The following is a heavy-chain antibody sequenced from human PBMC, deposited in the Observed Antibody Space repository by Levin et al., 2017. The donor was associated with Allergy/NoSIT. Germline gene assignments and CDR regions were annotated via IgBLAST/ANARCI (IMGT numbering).Heavy chain of an antibody. J-gene: IGHJ4*02. CDR2: INSDGSQI. CDR1: GFIFRDSY. Sequence: AGGSLRLSCAASGFIFRDSYMSWIRQAPGKGLEWVSHINSDGSQIYVADSVKGRFTISRDNAKNSLYLQMNSLRVEDTAVYYCARGGALAGNDYWGQGTLVTVSS. CDR3: ARGGALAGNDY. D-gene: IGHD6-13*01. V-gene: IGHV3-11*01.